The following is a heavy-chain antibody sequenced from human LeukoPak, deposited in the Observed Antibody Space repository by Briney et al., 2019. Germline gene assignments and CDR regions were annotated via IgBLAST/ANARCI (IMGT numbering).Heavy chain of an antibody. D-gene: IGHD2-15*01. CDR1: GGSISSYY. Sequence: PSETLSLTCTVSGGSISSYYWSWIRQPPGKGLEWIGYIYYSGSTNYNPSLKSRVTISVDTSKNQFSLKLGSVTAADTAVYYCARRGGGRGYCSGGSCSLDYWGQGTLVTVSS. CDR3: ARRGGGRGYCSGGSCSLDY. CDR2: IYYSGST. V-gene: IGHV4-59*08. J-gene: IGHJ4*02.